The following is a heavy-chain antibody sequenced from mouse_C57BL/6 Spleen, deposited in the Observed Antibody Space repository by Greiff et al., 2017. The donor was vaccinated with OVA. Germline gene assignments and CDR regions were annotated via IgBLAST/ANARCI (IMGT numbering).Heavy chain of an antibody. D-gene: IGHD2-4*01. Sequence: VQLQQSGPELVKPGASVKISCKASGYSFTGYYMNWVKQSPEKSLEWIGEINPSTGGTTYNQKFKAKATLTVDKSSSTAYMQLKSLTSEDSAVYYCARSGNDYDKHCDYWGQGTTLTVSS. J-gene: IGHJ2*01. CDR1: GYSFTGYY. V-gene: IGHV1-42*01. CDR2: INPSTGGT. CDR3: ARSGNDYDKHCDY.